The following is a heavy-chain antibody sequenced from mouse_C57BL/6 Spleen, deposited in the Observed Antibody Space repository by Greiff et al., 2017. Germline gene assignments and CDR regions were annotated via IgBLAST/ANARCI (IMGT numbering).Heavy chain of an antibody. D-gene: IGHD2-2*01. V-gene: IGHV1-53*01. CDR3: AREGRGYLAWFAY. CDR1: GYTFTSYW. Sequence: VQLQQPGTELVKPGASVKLSCKASGYTFTSYWMHWVKQRPGQGLEWIGNINPSNGGTNYNEKFKSKATLTVDKSSSTAYMQLSSLTSEDSAVYYWAREGRGYLAWFAYWGQGTLVTGSA. CDR2: INPSNGGT. J-gene: IGHJ3*01.